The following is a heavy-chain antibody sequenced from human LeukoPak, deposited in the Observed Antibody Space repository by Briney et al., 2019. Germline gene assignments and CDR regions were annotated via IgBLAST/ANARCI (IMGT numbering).Heavy chain of an antibody. V-gene: IGHV4-59*01. D-gene: IGHD3-16*02. CDR1: GGSISSYY. J-gene: IGHJ4*02. CDR3: ARFVWGSYPTFEDY. CDR2: IYYSGST. Sequence: SETLSLTCTVSGGSISSYYWSWIRQPPGKGLEWIGYIYYSGSTNYNPSLKSRVTISVDTSKNQFSLKLSSVTAADTAVYYCARFVWGSYPTFEDYWGQGTLVTVSS.